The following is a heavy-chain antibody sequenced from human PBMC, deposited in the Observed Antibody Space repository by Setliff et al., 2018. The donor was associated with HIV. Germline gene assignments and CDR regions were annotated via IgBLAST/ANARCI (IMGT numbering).Heavy chain of an antibody. CDR1: GDSITTTNYY. V-gene: IGHV4-39*01. CDR2: LYSGGDT. D-gene: IGHD6-19*01. Sequence: SETLSLTCTVSGDSITTTNYYWGWIRQPPGKGLEWIGSLYSGGDTYYNPSLQSRVNISGDASKNQFSLRVSRVTATDTSTYYCVRHRGVRDDSGWYGVAWFDPWGPGSLVTVSS. CDR3: VRHRGVRDDSGWYGVAWFDP. J-gene: IGHJ5*02.